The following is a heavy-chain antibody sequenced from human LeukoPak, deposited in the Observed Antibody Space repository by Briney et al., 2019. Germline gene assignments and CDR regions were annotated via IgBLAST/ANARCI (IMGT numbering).Heavy chain of an antibody. CDR1: GGSISSYY. CDR2: IYYSGST. V-gene: IGHV4-59*01. D-gene: IGHD1-26*01. CDR3: ARGTFSGSYGGWFDH. J-gene: IGHJ5*02. Sequence: SETLSLTCTVSGGSISSYYWSWIRQPPGKGLEWIGYIYYSGSTNYNPSLKSRVTISVDTSKNQFSLKLSSVTAADTAVYYCARGTFSGSYGGWFDHWGQGTLVTVSS.